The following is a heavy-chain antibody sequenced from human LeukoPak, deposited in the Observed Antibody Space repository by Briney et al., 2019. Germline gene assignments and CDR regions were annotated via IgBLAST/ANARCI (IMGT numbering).Heavy chain of an antibody. D-gene: IGHD3-16*01. CDR3: ARALLLPGPPIWGMDV. V-gene: IGHV3-30*03. J-gene: IGHJ6*02. CDR1: GFTFSSYG. Sequence: GGSLRLSCAASGFTFSSYGMHWVRQAPGKGLEWVAVISYDGSNKYYADSVKGRFTISRDNSKNTLYLQMNSLRAEDTAVYYCARALLLPGPPIWGMDVWGQGTTVTVSS. CDR2: ISYDGSNK.